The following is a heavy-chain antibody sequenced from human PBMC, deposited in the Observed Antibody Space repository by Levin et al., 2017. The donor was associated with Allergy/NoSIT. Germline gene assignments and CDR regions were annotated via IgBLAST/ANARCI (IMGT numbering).Heavy chain of an antibody. J-gene: IGHJ4*02. CDR1: GFTFSSYA. Sequence: GGSLRLSCAASGFTFSSYAMSWVRQAPGKGLEWVSGISTNGGSTYYVDSVKGRFTISRDNSKNTLYLQMNSLRAEDTAVYYCAKYFGIVYPYTTAIDFWGQGTLVTVSS. CDR2: ISTNGGST. V-gene: IGHV3-23*01. D-gene: IGHD3-16*01. CDR3: AKYFGIVYPYTTAIDF.